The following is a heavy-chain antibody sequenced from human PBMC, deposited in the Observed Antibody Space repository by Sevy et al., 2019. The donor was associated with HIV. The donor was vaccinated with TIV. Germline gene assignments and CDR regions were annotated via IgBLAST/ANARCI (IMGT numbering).Heavy chain of an antibody. CDR2: IYYSGST. CDR1: GGSISSSSDY. J-gene: IGHJ3*02. Sequence: SETLSLTCTVSGGSISSSSDYWGWIRQPPGKGLEWIGSIYYSGSTYYNPSLTSRVTITVDTSKNQFSLKLSSVTAADTVLYYCARQTTNRRVVTSDAFDIWGQGTMVTVSS. D-gene: IGHD2-15*01. CDR3: ARQTTNRRVVTSDAFDI. V-gene: IGHV4-39*01.